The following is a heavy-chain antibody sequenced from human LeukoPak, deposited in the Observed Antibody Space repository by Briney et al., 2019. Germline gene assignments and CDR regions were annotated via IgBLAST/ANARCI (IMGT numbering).Heavy chain of an antibody. CDR2: ISGSGGST. CDR3: ARSRPYYDSSGGDAFDI. J-gene: IGHJ3*02. D-gene: IGHD3-22*01. V-gene: IGHV3-23*01. CDR1: GFTFSSYA. Sequence: GGSLRLSCAASGFTFSSYAMSWVRQAPGKGLEWVSAISGSGGSTYYADSVKGRFTISRDNSKNTLYLQMNSLRAEDTAVYYCARSRPYYDSSGGDAFDIWGQGTMVTVSS.